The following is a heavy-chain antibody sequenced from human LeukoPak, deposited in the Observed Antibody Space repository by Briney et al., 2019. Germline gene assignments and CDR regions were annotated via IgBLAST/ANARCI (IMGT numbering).Heavy chain of an antibody. CDR3: ARNREVGATFEDYSDY. D-gene: IGHD1-26*01. CDR1: GFTFSRFG. V-gene: IGHV3-33*01. Sequence: PGRSLRLSCAASGFTFSRFGMHWVRQAPGKGLEWVAVIWSDGNNKYYADSVKGRFTISRDNSKNTLFLQMNSLRAEDTAVYYCARNREVGATFEDYSDYWGQGTLVTVSS. CDR2: IWSDGNNK. J-gene: IGHJ4*02.